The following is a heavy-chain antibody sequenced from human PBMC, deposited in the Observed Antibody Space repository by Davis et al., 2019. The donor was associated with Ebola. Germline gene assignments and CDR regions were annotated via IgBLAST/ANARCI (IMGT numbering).Heavy chain of an antibody. CDR1: GGSISSSSYY. CDR2: IYHSGST. Sequence: SETLSLTCTVSGGSISSSSYYWSWIRQPPGKGLEWIGEIYHSGSTNYNPSLKSRVTISVDKSKNQFSLKLSSVTAADTAVYYCARDRIAAATGGFDPWGQGTLVTVSS. CDR3: ARDRIAAATGGFDP. D-gene: IGHD6-13*01. V-gene: IGHV4-39*01. J-gene: IGHJ5*02.